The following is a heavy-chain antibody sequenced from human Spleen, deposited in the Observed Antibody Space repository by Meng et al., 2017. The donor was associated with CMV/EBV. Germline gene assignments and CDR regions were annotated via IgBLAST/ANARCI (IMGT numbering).Heavy chain of an antibody. Sequence: ASVKVSCKASGYTFTGYYMHWVRQAPGQGLEWMGWINPNSGGTNYAQKFQGRVTMTRDTSISTAYMELNRLRSDDTAVYYCARVFLNYDFWSGFHFDYWGQGTLVTVSS. CDR2: INPNSGGT. CDR1: GYTFTGYY. J-gene: IGHJ4*02. V-gene: IGHV1-2*02. CDR3: ARVFLNYDFWSGFHFDY. D-gene: IGHD3-3*01.